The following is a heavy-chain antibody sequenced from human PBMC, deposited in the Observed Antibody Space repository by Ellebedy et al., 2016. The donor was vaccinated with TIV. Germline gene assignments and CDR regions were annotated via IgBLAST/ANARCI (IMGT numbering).Heavy chain of an antibody. J-gene: IGHJ4*02. Sequence: GESLKISCVASGFTFSSYAMSWVRQAPGKGLDWVSAISGTGSSTTHYADSVKGRFTISRDNSKNTLYLQMNSLRAEDMAIYYSAKPPEQWLIHTGLDSWGQGTLVTVAS. CDR1: GFTFSSYA. CDR3: AKPPEQWLIHTGLDS. CDR2: ISGTGSSTT. V-gene: IGHV3-23*01. D-gene: IGHD6-19*01.